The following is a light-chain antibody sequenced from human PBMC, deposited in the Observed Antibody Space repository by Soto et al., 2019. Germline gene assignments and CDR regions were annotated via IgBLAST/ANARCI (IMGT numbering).Light chain of an antibody. CDR2: DVS. Sequence: QSVLTQPASVSGSPGQSIAISCTGTSSDIGSYNYVSWYQQHPGKAPKLMIYDVSNRPSGVSDRFSGSKSGNTASLTISGLQAEDEADYYCKSFSTITPYVFGTGTVVTV. J-gene: IGLJ1*01. CDR3: KSFSTITPYV. V-gene: IGLV2-14*01. CDR1: SSDIGSYNY.